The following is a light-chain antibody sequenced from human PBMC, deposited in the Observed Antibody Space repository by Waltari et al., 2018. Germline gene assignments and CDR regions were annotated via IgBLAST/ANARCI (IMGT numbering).Light chain of an antibody. V-gene: IGKV1-39*01. CDR2: AAS. CDR1: QSISSY. Sequence: DIQMTQSTSSMSASGGDRVTINCRASQSISSYLNWYQQKPGKAPKLLIYAASSLQSGVPSRFSGSGSGTDFTLTISSLQPEDFATYYCQQSYSTPPYTFGQGTKLEIK. J-gene: IGKJ2*01. CDR3: QQSYSTPPYT.